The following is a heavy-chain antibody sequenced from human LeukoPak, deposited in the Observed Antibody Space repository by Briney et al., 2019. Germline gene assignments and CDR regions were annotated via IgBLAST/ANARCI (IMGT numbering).Heavy chain of an antibody. CDR3: AKSMVRGVRGFDY. J-gene: IGHJ4*02. Sequence: PGGSLRLSCAASGFTFSSYGMHWVRQAPGKGLEWVAVIWYDGSNKYYADSVKGRFTISRDNSKNTLYLQMNSLRAEDTAVYYCAKSMVRGVRGFDYWGQGTLVTVSS. CDR1: GFTFSSYG. CDR2: IWYDGSNK. D-gene: IGHD3-10*01. V-gene: IGHV3-33*06.